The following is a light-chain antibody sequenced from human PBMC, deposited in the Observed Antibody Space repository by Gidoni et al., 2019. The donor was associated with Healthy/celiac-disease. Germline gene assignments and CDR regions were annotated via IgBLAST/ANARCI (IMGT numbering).Light chain of an antibody. CDR2: QDN. V-gene: IGLV3-1*01. CDR3: QSWDSSTAWV. CDR1: NLGYNY. J-gene: IGLJ2*01. Sequence: SYELTQRPSVSVSPGQTASITCSGDNLGYNYACWYQQKPGQSPVLVIYQDNNLPSGIPERFSCSNSGNTATLSISGTQALDEAYYYCQSWDSSTAWVFGGGTKLTVL.